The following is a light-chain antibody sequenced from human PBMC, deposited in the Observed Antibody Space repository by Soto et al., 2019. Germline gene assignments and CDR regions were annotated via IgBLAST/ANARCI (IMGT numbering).Light chain of an antibody. Sequence: EIVLTQFPAPLSLSPGERATLSCKASQSVSSYLAWYQQKPGQAPRLLIYDASTRATGIPARFSGSGSGTDFTLTISSLEPEDVAVYSCQQRSDWPITFGQGTRLEIK. CDR3: QQRSDWPIT. V-gene: IGKV3-11*01. J-gene: IGKJ5*01. CDR1: QSVSSY. CDR2: DAS.